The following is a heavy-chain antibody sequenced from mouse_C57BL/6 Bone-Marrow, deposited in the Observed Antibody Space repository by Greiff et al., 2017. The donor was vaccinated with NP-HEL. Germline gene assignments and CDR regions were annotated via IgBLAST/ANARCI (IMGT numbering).Heavy chain of an antibody. CDR1: GYTFTSYW. D-gene: IGHD1-1*01. J-gene: IGHJ1*03. CDR3: TSITTVVVPYFDV. V-gene: IGHV1-5*01. Sequence: VQLQQSGTVLARPGASVKMSCKTSGYTFTSYWMHWVKQRPGQGLEWIGAIYPGNSDTSYNQKFKGKAKLNAVTSASTAYMELSSLTNEDSAVYYCTSITTVVVPYFDVWGTGTTVTVSS. CDR2: IYPGNSDT.